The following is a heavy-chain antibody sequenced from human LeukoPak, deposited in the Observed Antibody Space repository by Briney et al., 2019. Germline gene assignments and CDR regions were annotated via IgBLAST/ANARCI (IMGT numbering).Heavy chain of an antibody. D-gene: IGHD2/OR15-2a*01. CDR2: ITPIIGVA. Sequence: SVKVSCKTSGGSFRNYAIRWVPQAPGQALEEMEKITPIIGVANSAQRFQGRVIIAADKSTSTVYMGVSSLRSEDTAVYYCAIFNRGIVTPNLTFDYWGQGTLVTASS. CDR3: AIFNRGIVTPNLTFDY. J-gene: IGHJ4*02. CDR1: GGSFRNYA. V-gene: IGHV1-69*04.